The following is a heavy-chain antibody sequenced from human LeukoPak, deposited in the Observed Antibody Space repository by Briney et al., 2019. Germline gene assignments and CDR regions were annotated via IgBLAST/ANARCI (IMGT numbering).Heavy chain of an antibody. J-gene: IGHJ6*03. CDR3: AGATVTRLGYYYYMDV. D-gene: IGHD4-17*01. V-gene: IGHV3-30*02. Sequence: GGSLRLSCAASGFTFSSYGMHWVRQAPGKGLEWVAFIRYDGSNKYYADSVKGRFTISRDNSKNTLYLQMNSLRAEDTAVYYCAGATVTRLGYYYYMDVWGKGTTVTVSS. CDR1: GFTFSSYG. CDR2: IRYDGSNK.